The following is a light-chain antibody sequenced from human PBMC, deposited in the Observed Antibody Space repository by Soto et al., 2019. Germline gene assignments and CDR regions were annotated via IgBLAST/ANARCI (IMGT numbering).Light chain of an antibody. V-gene: IGKV1-5*01. CDR3: QQYDSFFT. CDR1: QSVSRW. CDR2: GAS. Sequence: MKQSPSTLSASVGEGVSITFRASQSVSRWLAWYQQKPGKAPKLLIYGASNLETGVPSRFSGSGSGTDFTFTISSLQDEDIATYFCQQYDSFFTFGQAIPLELK. J-gene: IGKJ5*01.